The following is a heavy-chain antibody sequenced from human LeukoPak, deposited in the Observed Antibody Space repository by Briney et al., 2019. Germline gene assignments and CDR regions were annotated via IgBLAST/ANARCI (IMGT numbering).Heavy chain of an antibody. J-gene: IGHJ4*02. CDR3: AGGNIVATHYFDY. CDR1: GFTFSSYG. Sequence: PGGSLRLSCAASGFTFSSYGMHWVRQAPGKGLEWMAVIWYDGSNKFYADSVKGRFTISRDNSKSTLYLQMISLRAEDTAVYYCAGGNIVATHYFDYWGQGTLVTVSS. CDR2: IWYDGSNK. V-gene: IGHV3-33*01. D-gene: IGHD5-12*01.